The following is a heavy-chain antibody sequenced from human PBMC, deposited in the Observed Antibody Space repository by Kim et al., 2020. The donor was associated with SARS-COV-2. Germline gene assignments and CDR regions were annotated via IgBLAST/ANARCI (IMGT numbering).Heavy chain of an antibody. V-gene: IGHV3-23*01. D-gene: IGHD3-22*01. CDR2: ITRGGDT. J-gene: IGHJ4*01. CDR1: GLTLRSYA. Sequence: GGSLRLSCAASGLTLRSYAMNWVRQGPGKGLEWVSSITRGGDTYYAASVKGRFTISRDNFKDTLSLQMNSLRADDTGNYYCVPCVTLADRSGGCTFFDH. CDR3: VPCVTLADRSGGCTFFDH.